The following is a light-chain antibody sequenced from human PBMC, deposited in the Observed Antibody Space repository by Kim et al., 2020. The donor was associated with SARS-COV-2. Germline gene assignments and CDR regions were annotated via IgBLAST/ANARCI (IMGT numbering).Light chain of an antibody. V-gene: IGKV1-33*01. Sequence: SVGDSVTITCQPSQDIRKFLNWYQHKPGKAPALLISDASTLRTGVPSRFSGSASGTHFTFTISNLQPEDIATYYCQQYNNLQAITFGQGTRLEIK. CDR1: QDIRKF. CDR2: DAS. CDR3: QQYNNLQAIT. J-gene: IGKJ5*01.